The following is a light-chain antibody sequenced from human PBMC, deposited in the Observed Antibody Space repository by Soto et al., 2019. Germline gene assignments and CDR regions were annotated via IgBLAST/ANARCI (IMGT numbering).Light chain of an antibody. CDR2: VTS. CDR1: QAIKND. V-gene: IGKV1-6*01. CDR3: LQDYNYPHT. Sequence: AIQMTQSPSSLSASVGDRVTITCRASQAIKNDLAWYQQKPGKAPKLLIYVTSTLQTGVPSRFSGSGSGTDFTLTISSLQPEDFATYFCLQDYNYPHTFGQGTKLEIK. J-gene: IGKJ2*01.